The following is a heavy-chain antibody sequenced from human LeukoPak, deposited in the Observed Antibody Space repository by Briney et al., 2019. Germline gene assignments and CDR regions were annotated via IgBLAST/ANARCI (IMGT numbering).Heavy chain of an antibody. CDR2: ISYDGSIK. CDR3: AKDSGRKLRYFDWLGAFDI. D-gene: IGHD3-9*01. V-gene: IGHV3-30*18. CDR1: GFTFSSYG. J-gene: IGHJ3*02. Sequence: PGGSLRLSCAPSGFTFSSYGMHWGRQAPRRGLEWVSDISYDGSIKYYTDSVKGRFTLSRDNSKKALYLQMNSLRAEDTAVYYCAKDSGRKLRYFDWLGAFDIWGQGTMVTVSS.